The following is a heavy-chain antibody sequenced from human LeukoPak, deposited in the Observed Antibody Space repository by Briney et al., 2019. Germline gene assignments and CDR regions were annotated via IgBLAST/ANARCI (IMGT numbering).Heavy chain of an antibody. J-gene: IGHJ3*01. CDR1: GYTFTDYF. V-gene: IGHV1-2*02. CDR2: INSNTGDT. D-gene: IGHD3-22*01. CDR3: ARDRNYYDRTGIDALDL. Sequence: ASVKVSCKASGYTFTDYFMHWVRQAPGQGFEWMGWINSNTGDTNYAQKFQGRVTLTRDTSISIAYMDLSRLRSDDTAAYFCARDRNYYDRTGIDALDLWGQGTMVTVSS.